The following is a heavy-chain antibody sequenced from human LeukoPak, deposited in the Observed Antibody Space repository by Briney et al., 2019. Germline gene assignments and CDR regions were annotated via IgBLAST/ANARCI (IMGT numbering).Heavy chain of an antibody. CDR1: GGSISNYY. V-gene: IGHV4-4*07. J-gene: IGHJ3*02. CDR3: ARGRYCSADICTGGDSFDI. D-gene: IGHD2-15*01. CDR2: KYARGSS. Sequence: SETLSLTCTVSGGSISNYYWIWIRQPAGKGREWIGRKYARGSSNYNPPVQSRVTMSVDTSKNQFSLKLRSVTAADTAVYYCARGRYCSADICTGGDSFDIWGQGTMVSVSP.